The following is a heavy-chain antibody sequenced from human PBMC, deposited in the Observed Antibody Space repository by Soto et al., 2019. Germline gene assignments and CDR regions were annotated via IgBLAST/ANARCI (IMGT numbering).Heavy chain of an antibody. CDR1: GFTFSSYS. CDR2: ISSSSSYI. J-gene: IGHJ6*02. CDR3: ARDRAEDTAMAGIYYYGMDV. Sequence: PGGSLRLSCAASGFTFSSYSMNWVRQAPGKGLEWVSSISSSSSYIYYADSVKGRFTISRDNAKNSLYLQMNSLRAEDTAVYYCARDRAEDTAMAGIYYYGMDVWGQGTTVTVSS. V-gene: IGHV3-21*01. D-gene: IGHD5-18*01.